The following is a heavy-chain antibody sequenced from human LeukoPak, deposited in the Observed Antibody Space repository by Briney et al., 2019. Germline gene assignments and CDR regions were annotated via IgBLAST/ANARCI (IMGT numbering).Heavy chain of an antibody. CDR3: ARGIVVVPAAMGSDAFDI. Sequence: SETLSLTCAVSGGSISSGGYYWSWIRPHPGKGLEWIGYIYYSGSNYYNPSHKSRVTTSVDTSKNQFSLKLSSVTAADTAVYYCARGIVVVPAAMGSDAFDIWGQGTMVTVSS. J-gene: IGHJ3*02. CDR2: IYYSGSN. CDR1: GGSISSGGYY. D-gene: IGHD2-2*01. V-gene: IGHV4-31*11.